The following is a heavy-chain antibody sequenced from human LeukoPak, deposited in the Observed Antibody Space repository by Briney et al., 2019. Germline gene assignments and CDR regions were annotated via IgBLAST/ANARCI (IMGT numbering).Heavy chain of an antibody. Sequence: SETLSLTCTVSGGSISSYYWSWIRQPPGKGLEWIGYIYYSGNTNHNPSLKSRVTISVDTSKNQFSLKLSSVTAADTAVYYCARTSSSDAFDIWGQGTMVTVSS. V-gene: IGHV4-59*08. CDR2: IYYSGNT. D-gene: IGHD6-19*01. J-gene: IGHJ3*02. CDR3: ARTSSSDAFDI. CDR1: GGSISSYY.